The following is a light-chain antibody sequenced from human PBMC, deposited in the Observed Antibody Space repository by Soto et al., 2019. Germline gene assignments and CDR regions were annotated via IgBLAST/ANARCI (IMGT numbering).Light chain of an antibody. CDR2: GAS. V-gene: IGKV3D-20*02. Sequence: EIVLTQSPGTLSFSPWERSTLSCMASQSVSSSYLAWYQQKPGQAPRFLINGASTRATGIPARLSGSGYGTDLTITISSIETEDFEVYYCQQRSNWPRTFGQGTKVDIK. CDR3: QQRSNWPRT. CDR1: QSVSSSY. J-gene: IGKJ1*01.